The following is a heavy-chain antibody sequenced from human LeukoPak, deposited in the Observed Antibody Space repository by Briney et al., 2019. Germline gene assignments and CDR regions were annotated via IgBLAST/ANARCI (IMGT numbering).Heavy chain of an antibody. CDR3: AIAPKGAFLEWLPPDY. J-gene: IGHJ4*02. CDR1: GGSISSYY. V-gene: IGHV4-39*01. Sequence: KPSETLSLTCTVSGGSISSYYWGWIRQPPGKGLEWIGSIYYSGSTYYNPSLKSRVTISVDTSKNQFSLKLSSVTAADTAVYYCAIAPKGAFLEWLPPDYWGQGTLVTVSS. CDR2: IYYSGST. D-gene: IGHD3-3*02.